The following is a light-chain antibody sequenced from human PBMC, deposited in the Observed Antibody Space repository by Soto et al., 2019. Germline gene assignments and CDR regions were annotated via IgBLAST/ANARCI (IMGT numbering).Light chain of an antibody. V-gene: IGKV3D-20*02. CDR3: QQRDNWPLT. CDR2: GAS. Sequence: EIVLTQSPGTLSLSPGERATLSCRASQSVSSNYLAWYQQKPGQAPRLLIDGASRRATGITDRFSGSGSGTDFTLNISRLEPEDFAVYYCQQRDNWPLTFGPGTKVDI. J-gene: IGKJ3*01. CDR1: QSVSSNY.